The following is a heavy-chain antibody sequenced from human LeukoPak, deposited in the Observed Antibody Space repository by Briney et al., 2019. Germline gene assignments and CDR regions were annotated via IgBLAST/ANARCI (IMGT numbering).Heavy chain of an antibody. J-gene: IGHJ4*02. D-gene: IGHD2-8*01. CDR3: ARVGGYCSDANCYPKY. CDR2: LHTDTGNP. V-gene: IGHV7-4-1*02. Sequence: ASVKVSCKASGYTFTSYAMNWARQAPGQGLEWMGWLHTDTGNPTYAQGFTGRFVFSLDSSVSTAYLQISGLKAEDTAVYYCARVGGYCSDANCYPKYWGQGTLVTVSS. CDR1: GYTFTSYA.